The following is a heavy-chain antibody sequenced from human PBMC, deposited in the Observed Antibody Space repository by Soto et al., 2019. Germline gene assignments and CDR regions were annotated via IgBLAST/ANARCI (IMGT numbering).Heavy chain of an antibody. V-gene: IGHV3-23*01. CDR3: AMWGIAAAGTSLSDY. Sequence: GGSLRLSCAASGFTFSSYAMSWVRQAPGKGLEWVSAISGSGGSTYYADSVKGRFTISRDNSKNTLYLQMNSLRAEDTAVYYCAMWGIAAAGTSLSDYWGQGTLVTVSS. J-gene: IGHJ4*02. D-gene: IGHD6-13*01. CDR2: ISGSGGST. CDR1: GFTFSSYA.